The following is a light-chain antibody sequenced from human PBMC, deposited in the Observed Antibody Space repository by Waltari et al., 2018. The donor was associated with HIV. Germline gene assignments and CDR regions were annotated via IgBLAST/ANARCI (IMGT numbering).Light chain of an antibody. CDR2: CAS. CDR1: QTVFSGSNNENY. J-gene: IGKJ4*01. Sequence: DIVVTQSPDYLATYLGERATSNCKSSQTVFSGSNNENYLASYQQRPGQPPKLLIYCASARASGVPDRFNGSGSWTDFTLTISSLQAEDVAFYYCQQYYSTPPSLTFGGGTKVEIK. CDR3: QQYYSTPPSLT. V-gene: IGKV4-1*01.